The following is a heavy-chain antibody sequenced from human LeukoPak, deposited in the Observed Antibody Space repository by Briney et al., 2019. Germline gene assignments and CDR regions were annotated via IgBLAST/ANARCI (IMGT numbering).Heavy chain of an antibody. D-gene: IGHD1-1*01. Sequence: GGSLRLCCAASGITFRTYTMKWVRQAPGKGLEWVSSISSSSSSYIYYAASVKGRFTISRDNAKNSLYLQMNRLRAEDTAVYYCARERQLERLAFGKEGSAFDYWGQGTLVTVSS. CDR3: ARERQLERLAFGKEGSAFDY. J-gene: IGHJ4*02. CDR1: GITFRTYT. V-gene: IGHV3-21*01. CDR2: ISSSSSSYI.